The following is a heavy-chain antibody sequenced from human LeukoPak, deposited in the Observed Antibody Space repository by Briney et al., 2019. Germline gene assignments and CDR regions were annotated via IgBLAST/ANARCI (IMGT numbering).Heavy chain of an antibody. J-gene: IGHJ4*02. Sequence: SETLSLTCTVSGGSISSYYWSWIRQPPGKGLEWIGYIYYSGSTNYNPSLKSRVTISVDTSKNQFSLKLSSVTAADTAVYYCATTGQDTAMVLSFDYWGQGTLVTVSS. V-gene: IGHV4-59*01. CDR3: ATTGQDTAMVLSFDY. CDR1: GGSISSYY. CDR2: IYYSGST. D-gene: IGHD5-18*01.